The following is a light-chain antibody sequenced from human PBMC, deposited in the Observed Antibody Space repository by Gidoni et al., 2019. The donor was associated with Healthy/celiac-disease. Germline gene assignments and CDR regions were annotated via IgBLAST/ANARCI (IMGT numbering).Light chain of an antibody. CDR1: QSISSY. Sequence: GDRVTITCRASQSISSYLHWYQQKPGNAPKLLIYAASSLQSGVPSRFSGSGSGTDFTLTISSLQPEDFATYYCQQSYSTPPYTFGQGTKLEIK. J-gene: IGKJ2*01. CDR3: QQSYSTPPYT. CDR2: AAS. V-gene: IGKV1-39*01.